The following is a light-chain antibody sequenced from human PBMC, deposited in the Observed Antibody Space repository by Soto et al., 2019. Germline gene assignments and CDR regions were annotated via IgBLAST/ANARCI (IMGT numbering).Light chain of an antibody. CDR2: AAS. J-gene: IGKJ4*01. CDR1: QSIGGF. CDR3: QQSYSTPFT. V-gene: IGKV1-39*01. Sequence: DIHKTESPSCRSVSQGNRVTIACRASQSIGGFLNWYQQKPGKAPKLLIYAASSLQSGVPSRFSGSGSGTDFTLTISSLQPEDFATYYCQQSYSTPFTFGGGTKVDIK.